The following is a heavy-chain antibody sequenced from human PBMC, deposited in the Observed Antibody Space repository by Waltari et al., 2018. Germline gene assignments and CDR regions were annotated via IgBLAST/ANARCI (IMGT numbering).Heavy chain of an antibody. V-gene: IGHV4-39*07. J-gene: IGHJ5*02. Sequence: QLQLQESGPGLVKPSETLSLTCTFSGSSIRSRSYYWGWIRQPPGKGLEWIGSIYYSGSTYYNPSLKSRVTISVDTSKNQFSLKLSSVTAADTAVYYCARDADLAVAGNWFDPWGQGTLVTVSS. D-gene: IGHD6-19*01. CDR3: ARDADLAVAGNWFDP. CDR1: GSSIRSRSYY. CDR2: IYYSGST.